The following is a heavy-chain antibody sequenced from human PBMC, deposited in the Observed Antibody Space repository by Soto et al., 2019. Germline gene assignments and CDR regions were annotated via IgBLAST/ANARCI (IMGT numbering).Heavy chain of an antibody. J-gene: IGHJ5*02. Sequence: GASVKVSCKASGYTFTTYYMHWVRQAPGQGLEWMGTINPSGGSTTYAQMFQGRVTVTRDTSTSLVYMELSSLRSEDTAVYYCARGAAAGDHKHNWFDPWGQGTLVTVSS. CDR2: INPSGGST. V-gene: IGHV1-46*01. D-gene: IGHD6-13*01. CDR3: ARGAAAGDHKHNWFDP. CDR1: GYTFTTYY.